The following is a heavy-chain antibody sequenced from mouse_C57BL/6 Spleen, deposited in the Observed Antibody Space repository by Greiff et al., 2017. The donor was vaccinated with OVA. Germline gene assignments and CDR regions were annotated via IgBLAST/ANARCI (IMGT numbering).Heavy chain of an antibody. CDR2: IWRGGST. CDR1: GFSLTSSG. V-gene: IGHV2-2*01. D-gene: IGHD1-1*01. CDR3: ARYYGSSYGGYFDV. J-gene: IGHJ1*03. Sequence: VQLQQSGPGLVQPSQSLSITCTVSGFSLTSSGVHWVRQSPGKGLEWLGVIWRGGSTDYNAALISRLSISTDNSKIQICVKMNSLQTDDTSIYYCARYYGSSYGGYFDVWGTGTTVTVSS.